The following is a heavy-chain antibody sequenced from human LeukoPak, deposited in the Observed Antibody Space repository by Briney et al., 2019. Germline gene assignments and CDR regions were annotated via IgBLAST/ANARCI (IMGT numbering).Heavy chain of an antibody. Sequence: PSETLSLTCTVSGYSISSGYYWGWIRQPPGKGLEWIGSIYHSGSTYYNPSLKSRVTISVDTSKNQFSLKLSSVTAADTAVYYCARDQDSSSWPDAFDIWGQGTMVTVSS. D-gene: IGHD6-13*01. V-gene: IGHV4-38-2*02. CDR1: GYSISSGYY. CDR2: IYHSGST. J-gene: IGHJ3*02. CDR3: ARDQDSSSWPDAFDI.